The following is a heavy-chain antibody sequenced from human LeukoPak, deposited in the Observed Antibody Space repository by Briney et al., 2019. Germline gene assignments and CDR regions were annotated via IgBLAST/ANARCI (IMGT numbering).Heavy chain of an antibody. V-gene: IGHV3-7*01. Sequence: PGGSLRLSCAASGFTFSSYWMTWVRQAPGKGPEWVANIKEDGSEKYYLDSVKGRFTISRDNAKNLLYLQMNSLRAEDTAVYYCARNYFDYWGQGTLVTVSS. CDR2: IKEDGSEK. CDR1: GFTFSSYW. J-gene: IGHJ4*02. CDR3: ARNYFDY.